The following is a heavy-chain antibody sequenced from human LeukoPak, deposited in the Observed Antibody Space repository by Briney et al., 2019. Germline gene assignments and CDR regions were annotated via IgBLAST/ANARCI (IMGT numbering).Heavy chain of an antibody. Sequence: QSGGSLRLFCAASGFIFSSYPMSWARHAPGRWLEWLSDISGSGGSTYYADSVKGRFTISRDNSKNTLYLKINSLTAELRAVDYCAKDLSGHGYGYFDSALNYWGQGSLVTVPS. J-gene: IGHJ4*02. CDR1: GFIFSSYP. D-gene: IGHD5-18*01. CDR3: AKDLSGHGYGYFDSALNY. V-gene: IGHV3-23*01. CDR2: ISGSGGST.